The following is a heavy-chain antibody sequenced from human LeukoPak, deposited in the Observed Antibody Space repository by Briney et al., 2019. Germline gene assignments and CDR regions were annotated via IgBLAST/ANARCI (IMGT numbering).Heavy chain of an antibody. CDR2: INHSGST. D-gene: IGHD6-19*01. Sequence: SETLSLTCAVYGGSFSGYYWSWIRQPPGKGLEWIGEINHSGSTNYNPSLKSRVTISVDTSKNQFSLKLSSVTAADTAVYYCAREGGAAVAVTGFDYWGKGTLVTVSS. CDR3: AREGGAAVAVTGFDY. J-gene: IGHJ4*02. CDR1: GGSFSGYY. V-gene: IGHV4-34*01.